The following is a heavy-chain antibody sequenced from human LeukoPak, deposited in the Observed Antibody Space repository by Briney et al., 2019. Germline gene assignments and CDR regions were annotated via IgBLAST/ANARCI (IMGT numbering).Heavy chain of an antibody. Sequence: GGSLRLSCASSGFTFRSYVMTWVRQAPGKGLEWVSAIGSSDGGTYYADSVKGRFTISRDTSNNMLYLQMNSLRAEDTAVYFCAKDYRHGDYYHYMDVWGKGTTVTVSS. J-gene: IGHJ6*03. CDR2: IGSSDGGT. CDR3: AKDYRHGDYYHYMDV. D-gene: IGHD3-16*02. V-gene: IGHV3-23*01. CDR1: GFTFRSYV.